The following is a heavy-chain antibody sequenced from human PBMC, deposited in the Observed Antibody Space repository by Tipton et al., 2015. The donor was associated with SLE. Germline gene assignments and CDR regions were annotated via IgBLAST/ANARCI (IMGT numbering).Heavy chain of an antibody. CDR3: ARVGVVTPFDY. D-gene: IGHD4-23*01. J-gene: IGHJ4*02. Sequence: TLSLTCAVYGGSFSGYYWSWIRQPPGKGLEWIGEINHSGSTNYNPSLKSRVTISVDTSKNQFSLKLSSVTAADTAVYCCARVGVVTPFDYWGQGTLVTVSS. CDR1: GGSFSGYY. CDR2: INHSGST. V-gene: IGHV4-34*01.